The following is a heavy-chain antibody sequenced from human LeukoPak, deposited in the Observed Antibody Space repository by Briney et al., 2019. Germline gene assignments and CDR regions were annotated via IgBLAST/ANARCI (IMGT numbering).Heavy chain of an antibody. V-gene: IGHV3-30*01. CDR3: VREGATYYDILTGYYHLDY. D-gene: IGHD3-9*01. CDR2: ISYDGRNK. J-gene: IGHJ4*02. Sequence: GGSLRLSCVASGFTFSSYALHWFRQAPGKGPEWVAVISYDGRNKYYGESMKGRFTISRDNSKNTLSLQMDSLRGEDTAVYYCVREGATYYDILTGYYHLDYWGQGTLVTVCS. CDR1: GFTFSSYA.